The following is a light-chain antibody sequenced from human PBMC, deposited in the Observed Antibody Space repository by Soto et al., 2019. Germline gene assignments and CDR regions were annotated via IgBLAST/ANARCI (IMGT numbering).Light chain of an antibody. J-gene: IGKJ1*01. CDR2: AAS. CDR1: QDIRND. CDR3: LQDYNYPRT. Sequence: AIQMTQSPSSLSASVGDRVTITCRASQDIRNDLGWYQQKPGKAPKILINAASRLQGGVPSRFSGSGSGTDLTLTISSLQPEDFATYYCLQDYNYPRTFGQGTKVEIK. V-gene: IGKV1-6*02.